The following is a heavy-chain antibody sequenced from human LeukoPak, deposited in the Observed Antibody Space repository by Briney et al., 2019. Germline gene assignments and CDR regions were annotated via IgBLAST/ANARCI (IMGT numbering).Heavy chain of an antibody. CDR3: ARAASSWYSLFDY. CDR2: ISSSSNYI. CDR1: GFSFSSYN. J-gene: IGHJ4*02. V-gene: IGHV3-21*01. D-gene: IGHD6-13*01. Sequence: PGGSLRLSCAASGFSFSSYNMNWVRQAPGKGLEWVSSISSSSNYIYYADSVKGRFTISRDNAKNSLYLQMNSLRAEDTAVYYCARAASSWYSLFDYWGQGTLVTVSS.